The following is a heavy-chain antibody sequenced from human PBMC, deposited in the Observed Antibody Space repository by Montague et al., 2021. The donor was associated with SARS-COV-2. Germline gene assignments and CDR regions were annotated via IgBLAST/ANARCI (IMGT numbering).Heavy chain of an antibody. J-gene: IGHJ3*02. CDR1: GGSISSYY. CDR2: IYTSGST. V-gene: IGHV4-4*07. Sequence: SQSLSLTCTVSGGSISSYYWSWIRQPAGKGLEWIGRIYTSGSTNYNPSLKSRVTMSVDTSKNQFSLKLSSVTAADTAVYYCAGWGRDDAFNIWGQGTMVTVSS. CDR3: AGWGRDDAFNI. D-gene: IGHD3-16*01.